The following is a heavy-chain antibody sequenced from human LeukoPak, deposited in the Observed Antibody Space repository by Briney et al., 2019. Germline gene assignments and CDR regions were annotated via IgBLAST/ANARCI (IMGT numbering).Heavy chain of an antibody. V-gene: IGHV3-7*03. J-gene: IGHJ4*02. CDR1: GFTFSSYW. CDR2: IKQDGSEK. D-gene: IGHD2-2*02. Sequence: GGSLRLSCAASGFTFSSYWMSWVRQAPGKGLEWVANIKQDGSEKYYVDSVKGRFTISRDNSKNTLYLLMNNLRAEDTAVYYCAKGDQPLLYGGAFDYWGQGTLVTVSS. CDR3: AKGDQPLLYGGAFDY.